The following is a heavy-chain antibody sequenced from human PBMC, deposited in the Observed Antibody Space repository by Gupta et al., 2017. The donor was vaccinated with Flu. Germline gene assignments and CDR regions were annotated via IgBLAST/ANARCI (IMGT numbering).Heavy chain of an antibody. CDR2: INLGGST. D-gene: IGHD3-10*01. CDR3: ARTGGYFYLYYLDV. Sequence: IRQHPGRGLEWIGEINLGGSTNYNPSLKSRVSISVDTSKNQLSLNLRSVTATDSAVYYCARTGGYFYLYYLDVWGKGTTVTVSS. V-gene: IGHV4-34*01. J-gene: IGHJ6*03.